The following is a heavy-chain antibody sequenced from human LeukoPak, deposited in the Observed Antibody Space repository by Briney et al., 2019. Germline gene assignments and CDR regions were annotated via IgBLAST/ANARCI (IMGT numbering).Heavy chain of an antibody. CDR1: GYTFTSYY. CDR3: ARGPSKYCSSTSCFLDY. J-gene: IGHJ4*02. CDR2: INPSGGST. D-gene: IGHD2-2*01. V-gene: IGHV1-46*01. Sequence: ASVKVSCKASGYTFTSYYMHWVRQAPGQGLEWMGIINPSGGSTSYAQKFQGRVTMTRDTSTSTVYMELSSLRSEDTAVYYCARGPSKYCSSTSCFLDYWGQGTPVTVSS.